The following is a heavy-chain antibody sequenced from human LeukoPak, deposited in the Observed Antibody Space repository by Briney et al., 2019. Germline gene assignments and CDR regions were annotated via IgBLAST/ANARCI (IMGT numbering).Heavy chain of an antibody. D-gene: IGHD2/OR15-2a*01. Sequence: ASVKVSCKASGYTFTSFDISWVRRAPGQGLEWMGWISVYNGDTNYAQKLQDRDTMTTDTSTSTAYMELRSLRSDDTAVYYCARVSRGVNICDSWGQGTLVTVSS. CDR3: ARVSRGVNICDS. CDR2: ISVYNGDT. CDR1: GYTFTSFD. V-gene: IGHV1-18*01. J-gene: IGHJ4*02.